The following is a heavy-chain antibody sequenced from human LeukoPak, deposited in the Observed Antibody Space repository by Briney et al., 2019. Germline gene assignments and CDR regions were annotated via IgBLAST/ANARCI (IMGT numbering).Heavy chain of an antibody. CDR1: GYTFTSYG. CDR3: ATSLPYDSSGYGGWFDP. D-gene: IGHD3-22*01. Sequence: GASVKVSCKASGYTFTSYGISWVRQAPGQGLEWMGRIIPIFGTANYAQKFQGRVTITTDESTSTAYMELSSLRSEDTAVYYCATSLPYDSSGYGGWFDPWGQGTLVTVSS. CDR2: IIPIFGTA. J-gene: IGHJ5*02. V-gene: IGHV1-69*05.